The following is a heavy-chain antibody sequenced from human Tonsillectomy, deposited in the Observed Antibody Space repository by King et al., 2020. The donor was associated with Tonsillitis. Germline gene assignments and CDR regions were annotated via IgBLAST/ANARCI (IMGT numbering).Heavy chain of an antibody. D-gene: IGHD3-10*01. V-gene: IGHV5-51*03. Sequence: QLVQSGAEVKKPGESLKISCKGSGYSFTNYWIAWVRQMPGKGLEWMGIIDPGDSDTRYSPSFQGQVTISADKSITTVYLQWTSLKASDSAMYYCARWFSMVRGAKPYYMDVWGKGTTVTVSS. CDR3: ARWFSMVRGAKPYYMDV. J-gene: IGHJ6*03. CDR2: IDPGDSDT. CDR1: GYSFTNYW.